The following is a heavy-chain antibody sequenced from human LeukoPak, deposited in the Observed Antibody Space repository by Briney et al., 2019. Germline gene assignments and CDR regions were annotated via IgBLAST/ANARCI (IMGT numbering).Heavy chain of an antibody. D-gene: IGHD3-22*01. Sequence: ASVKVSCKVSGYTLTGLSMHWVRQAPGKGLEWMGGFDPEDGETIYAQKFQGRVTMTEDTSTDTAYMELSSLRSEDTAVYYCATTGSRDSSGLLDYWGQGTLVTVSS. J-gene: IGHJ4*02. V-gene: IGHV1-24*01. CDR1: GYTLTGLS. CDR3: ATTGSRDSSGLLDY. CDR2: FDPEDGET.